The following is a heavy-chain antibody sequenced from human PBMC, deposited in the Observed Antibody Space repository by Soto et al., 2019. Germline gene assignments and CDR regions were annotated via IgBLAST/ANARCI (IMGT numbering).Heavy chain of an antibody. CDR1: GGTFSSYA. D-gene: IGHD3-22*01. V-gene: IGHV1-69*01. CDR3: ACPSYYYDSSHFGY. Sequence: QVQLVQSGAEVKKPGSSVKVSCKASGGTFSSYAISWVRQAPGQGLEWMGGIIPIFGTANYAQKFQGRVTITADESTSTAYMELSSLRSDDTAVYYCACPSYYYDSSHFGYWGQGTLVTVSS. CDR2: IIPIFGTA. J-gene: IGHJ4*02.